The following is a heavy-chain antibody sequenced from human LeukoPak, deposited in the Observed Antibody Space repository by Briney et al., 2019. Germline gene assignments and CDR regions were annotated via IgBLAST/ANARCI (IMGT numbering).Heavy chain of an antibody. CDR3: ASTTRLALPHYYYYGMDV. D-gene: IGHD4-17*01. Sequence: GASVKVSCKASGGTFSSYAISWVRQAPGQGLEWMGWVSAYNGNTNYAQKLQGRVTMTTDTSTSTAYMELRSLRSDDTAVYYCASTTRLALPHYYYYGMDVWGQGTTVTVSS. J-gene: IGHJ6*02. V-gene: IGHV1-18*01. CDR2: VSAYNGNT. CDR1: GGTFSSYA.